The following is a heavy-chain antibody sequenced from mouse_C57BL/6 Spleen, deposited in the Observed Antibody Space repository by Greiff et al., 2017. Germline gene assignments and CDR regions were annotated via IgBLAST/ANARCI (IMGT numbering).Heavy chain of an antibody. V-gene: IGHV1-80*01. CDR3: ARSIYYGYYYARDY. J-gene: IGHJ4*01. CDR1: GYAFSSYW. D-gene: IGHD2-2*01. CDR2: IYPGDGDT. Sequence: QVQLQQSGAELVKPGASVKISCKASGYAFSSYWMTWVKQRPGKGLEWIGQIYPGDGDTNYNGKFKGKATLTADKSSSTAYMQLSSLTSEDSAVYFCARSIYYGYYYARDYWGQGTSVTVSS.